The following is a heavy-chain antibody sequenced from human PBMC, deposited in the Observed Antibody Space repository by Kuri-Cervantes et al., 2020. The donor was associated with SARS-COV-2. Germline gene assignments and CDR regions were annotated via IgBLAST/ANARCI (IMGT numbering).Heavy chain of an antibody. J-gene: IGHJ4*02. CDR2: ISAYNGNT. D-gene: IGHD3-16*01. CDR1: GYTFTSYG. V-gene: IGHV1-18*01. CDR3: ARGWGVAYTNFLKLGSFDY. Sequence: ASVKVSCKASGYTFTSYGISWWRQAPGQGLEWMGWISAYNGNTNYAQKLQGRVTMTTDTSTSTAYMELSSLRSEDTAVYYRARGWGVAYTNFLKLGSFDYWGQGTLVTVSS.